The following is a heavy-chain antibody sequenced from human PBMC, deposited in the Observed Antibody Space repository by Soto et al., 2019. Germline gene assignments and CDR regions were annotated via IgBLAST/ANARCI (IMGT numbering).Heavy chain of an antibody. J-gene: IGHJ3*02. V-gene: IGHV1-3*04. CDR1: GYTFTHYA. Sequence: QVQLVQSGAEVKQPGASVKVSCKSSGYTFTHYAMHWVRQAPGQGLEWLGWINTDNGNTAFSQKFQGRVSITMDTSASTAYVELSSLISEDTAVYYCARQGDSRILRDTFDIWRQGTLVTVAS. CDR3: ARQGDSRILRDTFDI. CDR2: INTDNGNT. D-gene: IGHD2-8*01.